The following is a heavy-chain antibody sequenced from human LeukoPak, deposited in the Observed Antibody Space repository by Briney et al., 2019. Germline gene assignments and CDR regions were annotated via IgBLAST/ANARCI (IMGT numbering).Heavy chain of an antibody. J-gene: IGHJ1*01. CDR1: GFTFSSYG. CDR2: ISYDGSNK. D-gene: IGHD2/OR15-2a*01. Sequence: GGSLRLSCAASGFTFSSYGMHWVRQAPGKGLEWVAVISYDGSNKYYADSVKGRFTISRDNSKNTLYLQMNSLRVEDTAVYYCLVIIIGGSSQQWGPGTLVTVSS. CDR3: LVIIIGGSSQQ. V-gene: IGHV3-30*03.